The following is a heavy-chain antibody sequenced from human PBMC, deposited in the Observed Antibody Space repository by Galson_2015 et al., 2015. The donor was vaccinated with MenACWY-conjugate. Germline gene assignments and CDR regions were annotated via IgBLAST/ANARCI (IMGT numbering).Heavy chain of an antibody. CDR2: ISNDGSST. CDR3: ARHGMDV. CDR1: GFSFSSFW. V-gene: IGHV3-74*01. Sequence: ALRLSYAASGFSFSSFWLHWGRQAPGNGVVWVSHISNDGSSTNHADTVERGLTLYTDNAKNTLYLQMNSLRAEYTAMYDCARHGMDVWGQGTTVTVSS. J-gene: IGHJ6*02.